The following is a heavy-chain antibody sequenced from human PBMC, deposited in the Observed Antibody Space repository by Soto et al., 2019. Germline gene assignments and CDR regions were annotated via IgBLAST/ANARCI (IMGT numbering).Heavy chain of an antibody. CDR1: GASITCSFF. D-gene: IGHD2-8*02. CDR2: FSLSGTT. V-gene: IGHV4-4*07. J-gene: IGHJ4*02. CDR3: ARGMTPPGAPAWYYFDS. Sequence: SETLSLTCTVSGASITCSFFWSWIRQPAGKGLEWIGRFSLSGTTNYNPSLRSRVTMSADVSKNQFSLRLTSVTAADTALYYCARGMTPPGAPAWYYFDSWGQGTLVTVSS.